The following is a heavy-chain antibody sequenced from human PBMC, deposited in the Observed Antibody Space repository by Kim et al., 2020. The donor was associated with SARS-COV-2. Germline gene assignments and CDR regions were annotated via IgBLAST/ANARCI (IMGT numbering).Heavy chain of an antibody. V-gene: IGHV3-23*01. CDR1: GFTFSSYA. J-gene: IGHJ6*02. Sequence: GGSLRLSCAASGFTFSSYAMSWVRQAPGKGLEWVSAISGSGGSTYYADSVKGRFTISRDNSKNTLYLQMNSLRAEDTAVYYCAKGEDPTHQYYYYGMDVWCQGTTVTVSS. CDR2: ISGSGGST. D-gene: IGHD2-15*01. CDR3: AKGEDPTHQYYYYGMDV.